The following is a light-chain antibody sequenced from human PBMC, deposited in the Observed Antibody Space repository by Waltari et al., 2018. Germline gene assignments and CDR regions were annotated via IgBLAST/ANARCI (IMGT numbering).Light chain of an antibody. V-gene: IGLV2-11*01. CDR1: SSDVGAYDY. CDR3: CSYANAKWV. J-gene: IGLJ3*02. Sequence: QSVLTQPRSVSGSPGQSVAISCPGTSSDVGAYDYVSWYQQYPGKAPKVMIYGVYKRPSGVPVRFSGSQSGNTASLTISGLQAEDEADYYCCSYANAKWVFGGGTRLTVL. CDR2: GVY.